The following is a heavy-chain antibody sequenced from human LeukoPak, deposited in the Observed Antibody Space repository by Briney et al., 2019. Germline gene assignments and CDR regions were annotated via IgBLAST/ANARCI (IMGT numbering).Heavy chain of an antibody. D-gene: IGHD6-13*01. CDR2: ISDSSSTI. J-gene: IGHJ4*02. Sequence: GGSLRLSCAASGFTFSSYSMNWVRQAPGKGLEWVSYISDSSSTIYYADSVKGRFTISRDNAKNSLYLQMNSLRAEDTAVYYCARAGVLWRQQLDYWGQGTLVTVSS. CDR3: ARAGVLWRQQLDY. CDR1: GFTFSSYS. V-gene: IGHV3-48*01.